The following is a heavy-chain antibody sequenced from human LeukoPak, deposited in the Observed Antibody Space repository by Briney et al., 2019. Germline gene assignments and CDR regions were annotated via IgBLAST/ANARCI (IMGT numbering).Heavy chain of an antibody. CDR1: GFTFSSYA. D-gene: IGHD1-26*01. Sequence: GGSLRLSCAASGFTFSSYAMHWVRQAPGKGLEWVAVISYDGSNKYYADSVKGRFTISRDNSKNTLYLQMNSLRAEDTAVYYCARALGSARRYYYYGMDVWGQGTTVTVSS. CDR3: ARALGSARRYYYYGMDV. V-gene: IGHV3-30-3*01. J-gene: IGHJ6*02. CDR2: ISYDGSNK.